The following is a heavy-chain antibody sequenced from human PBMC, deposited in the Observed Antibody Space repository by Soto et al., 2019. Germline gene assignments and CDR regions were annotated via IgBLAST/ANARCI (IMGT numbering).Heavy chain of an antibody. CDR2: IWYDGSNK. Sequence: QVQLVESGGGVVQPGRSLRLSCAASGFTFSSYGMHWVRQAPGKGLEWVAVIWYDGSNKYYADSVKGRFTISRDNSNNTLYLKRNSLRAEDTAGYYCASTGTGYYYGMDVWGQGTTVTVSS. J-gene: IGHJ6*02. D-gene: IGHD3-10*01. CDR1: GFTFSSYG. V-gene: IGHV3-33*01. CDR3: ASTGTGYYYGMDV.